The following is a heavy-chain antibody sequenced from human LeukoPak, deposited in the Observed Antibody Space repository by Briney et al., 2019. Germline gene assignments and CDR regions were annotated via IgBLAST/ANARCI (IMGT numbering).Heavy chain of an antibody. Sequence: ASVKVSCKASGCTFTSYAISWVRQAPGQGLEWMGGIIPIFGTANYAQKFQGRVTITADESTSTAYMELSSLRSEDTAFYYCAKDWGSSWYEWDWFDPWGQGTLVTVSS. D-gene: IGHD6-13*01. CDR1: GCTFTSYA. J-gene: IGHJ5*02. CDR3: AKDWGSSWYEWDWFDP. V-gene: IGHV1-69*13. CDR2: IIPIFGTA.